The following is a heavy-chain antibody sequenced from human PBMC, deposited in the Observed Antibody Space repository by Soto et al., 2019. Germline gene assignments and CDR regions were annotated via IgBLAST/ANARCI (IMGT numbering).Heavy chain of an antibody. J-gene: IGHJ4*02. CDR2: ISSSSSTI. D-gene: IGHD3-3*01. CDR1: GYTFSTYA. CDR3: ARDTQDDFWSGYYRDY. Sequence: PGGSLRLSCAASGYTFSTYAINWVRQAPGKGLEWVSYISSSSSTIYYADSVKGRFTISRDNAKNSLYLQMNSLRDEDTAVYYCARDTQDDFWSGYYRDYWGQGTLVTVSS. V-gene: IGHV3-48*02.